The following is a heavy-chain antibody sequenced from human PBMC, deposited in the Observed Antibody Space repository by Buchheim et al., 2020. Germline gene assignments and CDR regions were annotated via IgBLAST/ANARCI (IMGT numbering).Heavy chain of an antibody. CDR1: GFTFSSYA. D-gene: IGHD5-12*01. V-gene: IGHV3-23*01. J-gene: IGHJ4*02. CDR2: ISGTDGNT. Sequence: EVQLLESGGGLVEPGGSLRLSCAASGFTFSSYAMSWVRQAPGKGLEWVSAISGTDGNTYYADSVKGRFTISRDNSKNTLYLQMNSLRAEDTALYYCAKDGNIVATMSPHDYWGQGTL. CDR3: AKDGNIVATMSPHDY.